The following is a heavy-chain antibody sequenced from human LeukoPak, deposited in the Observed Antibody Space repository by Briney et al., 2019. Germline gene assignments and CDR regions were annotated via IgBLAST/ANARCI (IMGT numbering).Heavy chain of an antibody. Sequence: GASVKVSCKASGYTFTGYYMHWVRQAPGQGLEWMGWINPNSGGTNYAQKFQGRVTMTRDTSISTAYMELSRLRSDDTAVYYCASPPRYSSSWYLLDYWGQGTLVTVSS. CDR1: GYTFTGYY. CDR3: ASPPRYSSSWYLLDY. CDR2: INPNSGGT. V-gene: IGHV1-2*02. D-gene: IGHD6-13*01. J-gene: IGHJ4*02.